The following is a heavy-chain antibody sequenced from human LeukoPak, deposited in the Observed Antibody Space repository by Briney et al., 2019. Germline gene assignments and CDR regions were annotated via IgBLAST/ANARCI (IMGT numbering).Heavy chain of an antibody. CDR1: GYSFTSYW. CDR2: IIPILGIA. Sequence: KISCKGSGYSFTSYWINWVRQAPGQGLEWMGRIIPILGIANYAQKFQGRVTITADKSTSTAYMELSSLRSEDTAVYYCARVGGIYYYGMDVWGQGTTVTVSS. J-gene: IGHJ6*02. D-gene: IGHD2-15*01. V-gene: IGHV1-69*04. CDR3: ARVGGIYYYGMDV.